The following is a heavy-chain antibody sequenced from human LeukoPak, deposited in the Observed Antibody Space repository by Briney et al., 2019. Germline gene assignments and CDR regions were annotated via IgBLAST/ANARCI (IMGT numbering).Heavy chain of an antibody. CDR1: GFTFRSYG. Sequence: GGSLRLSCAMSGFTFRSYGMHRVRQTPGKGLEWVAFIRFDGSDKYYADSVKGRFTVSRDNSKNTLYLQMNSLRAEDTAVYYCARASMVRGVDFDYWGQGTLVTVSS. V-gene: IGHV3-30*02. J-gene: IGHJ4*02. CDR3: ARASMVRGVDFDY. CDR2: IRFDGSDK. D-gene: IGHD3-10*01.